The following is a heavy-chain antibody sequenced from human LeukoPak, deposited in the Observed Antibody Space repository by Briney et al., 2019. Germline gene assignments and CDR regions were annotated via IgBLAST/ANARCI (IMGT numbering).Heavy chain of an antibody. V-gene: IGHV1-69*13. CDR3: ARDLRYCTNGVCYTTFDP. CDR2: IIPMLGTA. J-gene: IGHJ5*02. CDR1: GYTFTSYA. Sequence: EASVKVSCKASGYTFTSYAISWVRQAPGQGLEWMGQIIPMLGTASYAQRFQGRVTLTADESTSTAYMELSSLRSEDTAVYYCARDLRYCTNGVCYTTFDPWGQGTLVTVSS. D-gene: IGHD2-8*01.